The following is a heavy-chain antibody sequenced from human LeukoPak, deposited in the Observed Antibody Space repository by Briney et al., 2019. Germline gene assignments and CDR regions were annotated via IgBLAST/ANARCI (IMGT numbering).Heavy chain of an antibody. CDR3: ARAPRFEYSSSWFDY. CDR2: IYTSGST. V-gene: IGHV4-4*07. CDR1: GGSISSYY. D-gene: IGHD6-13*01. J-gene: IGHJ5*01. Sequence: SETLSLTCTVSGGSISSYYWSWIRQPAGKGLEWIGRIYTSGSTNYNPSLKSRVTISVDTSKNQFSLKLSSVTAADTAVYYCARAPRFEYSSSWFDYWGQGTLVTVSS.